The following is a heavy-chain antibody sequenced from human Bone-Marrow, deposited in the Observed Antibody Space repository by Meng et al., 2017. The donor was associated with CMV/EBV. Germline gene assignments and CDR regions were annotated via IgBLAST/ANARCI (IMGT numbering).Heavy chain of an antibody. D-gene: IGHD6-19*01. CDR1: GGSISSYY. Sequence: SCAVEGGSISSYYGSWIRQPPGKGLEWIGYIYYSGSTNYNPSLKSRVTISVDTAKNQFSLKLSSVTAADTAVYYCARAKGSGWYEVDYYYGMDVWGQGTTVTVSS. CDR2: IYYSGST. CDR3: ARAKGSGWYEVDYYYGMDV. V-gene: IGHV4-59*01. J-gene: IGHJ6*02.